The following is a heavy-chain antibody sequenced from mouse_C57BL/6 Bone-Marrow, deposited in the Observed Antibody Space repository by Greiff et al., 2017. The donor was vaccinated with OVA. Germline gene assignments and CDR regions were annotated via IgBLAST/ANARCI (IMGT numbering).Heavy chain of an antibody. CDR2: IYPGDGDT. J-gene: IGHJ2*01. V-gene: IGHV1-82*01. CDR1: GYAFSSSW. Sequence: QVQLQQSGPELVKPGASVKISCKASGYAFSSSWMNWVKQRPGKGLEWIGRIYPGDGDTNYNGKFKGKATLTADKSSSTAYMQLSSLTSEDSAVYFCAYYSNPYYFDYWGQGTTLTVSS. D-gene: IGHD2-5*01. CDR3: AYYSNPYYFDY.